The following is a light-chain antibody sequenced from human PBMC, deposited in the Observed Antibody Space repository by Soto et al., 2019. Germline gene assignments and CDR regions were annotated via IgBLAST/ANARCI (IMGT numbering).Light chain of an antibody. CDR1: QTVSRN. J-gene: IGKJ5*01. V-gene: IGKV3-15*01. CDR3: QQYNNWPS. CDR2: DIS. Sequence: VVMTQSPATLSVSPMEIGTLSCRASQTVSRNLAWYQQRPGQAPRLLIYDISNRAAGVPARFSGSGSETEFTLTIRSLQSEDFAVYFCQQYNNWPSFGQGTRLEI.